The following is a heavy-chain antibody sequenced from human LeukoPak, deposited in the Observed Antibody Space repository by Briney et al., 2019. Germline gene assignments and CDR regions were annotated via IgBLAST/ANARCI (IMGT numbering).Heavy chain of an antibody. V-gene: IGHV4-59*01. J-gene: IGHJ4*02. CDR1: GGSISPYY. CDR3: ARVDTMVRGAVDY. Sequence: PSETLSLTCTVSGGSISPYYWSWIRQPPGKGLEWIGYIHYSGSTNYNPSLKSRVSMSVDTSKNQFSLKLNSVTAADTAVYYCARVDTMVRGAVDYWGQGTLVTVSS. CDR2: IHYSGST. D-gene: IGHD3-10*01.